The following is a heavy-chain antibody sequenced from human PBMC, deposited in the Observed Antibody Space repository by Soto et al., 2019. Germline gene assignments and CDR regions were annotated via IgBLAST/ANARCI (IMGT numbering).Heavy chain of an antibody. Sequence: QVQLVQSGAEVKKPGASVKVFCKASGYTFNSYGISWVRQAPGQGLEWMGWISGYNGNTKYAQKFQGRVTMTTDTATGTAYMELRSRRSDDTAVYYCARDDRGCGEFLDWFDPWGQGTLVTVSS. CDR1: GYTFNSYG. J-gene: IGHJ5*02. D-gene: IGHD3-10*01. CDR2: ISGYNGNT. V-gene: IGHV1-18*04. CDR3: ARDDRGCGEFLDWFDP.